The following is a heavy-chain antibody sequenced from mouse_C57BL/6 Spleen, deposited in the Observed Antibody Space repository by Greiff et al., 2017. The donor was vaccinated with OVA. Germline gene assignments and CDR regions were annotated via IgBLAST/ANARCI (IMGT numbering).Heavy chain of an antibody. Sequence: QVQLQQPGAELVMPGASVKLSCKASGYTFTSYWMHWVKQRPGQGLEWIGEIDPSDSYTNYNQKFKGKSTLTVDKSSSTAYMQLSSLTSEDSAVYYCASVGLLRYFDYWGQGTTLTVSS. CDR1: GYTFTSYW. V-gene: IGHV1-69*01. CDR3: ASVGLLRYFDY. CDR2: IDPSDSYT. D-gene: IGHD2-3*01. J-gene: IGHJ2*01.